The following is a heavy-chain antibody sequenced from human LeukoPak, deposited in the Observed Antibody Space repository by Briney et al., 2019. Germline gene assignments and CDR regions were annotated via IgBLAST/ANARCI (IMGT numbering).Heavy chain of an antibody. CDR1: GFTFSSYA. CDR2: ISGSGGST. V-gene: IGHV3-23*01. CDR3: AKRGGYDILTGPPSPFDY. Sequence: GGSLRLSCAASGFTFSSYAMSWVRQAPGKGLEWVSAISGSGGSTYYADSVKGRFTISRDNSKNTLYLQMNSLRAEDTAVYYCAKRGGYDILTGPPSPFDYWGQGTLVTVSS. J-gene: IGHJ4*02. D-gene: IGHD3-9*01.